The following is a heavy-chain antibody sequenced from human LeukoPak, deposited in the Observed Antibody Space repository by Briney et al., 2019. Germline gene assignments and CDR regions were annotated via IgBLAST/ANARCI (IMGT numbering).Heavy chain of an antibody. J-gene: IGHJ4*02. CDR1: GGTFSSYA. Sequence: ASVKVSCKASGGTFSSYAISWVRQAPGQGLEWMGGIIPIFGTANYAQKFQGRVTITADESTSTAYMELSSLRSEDTAVYYCARDRLVGASTCFAYWGQGTLVTVSS. V-gene: IGHV1-69*13. D-gene: IGHD1-26*01. CDR2: IIPIFGTA. CDR3: ARDRLVGASTCFAY.